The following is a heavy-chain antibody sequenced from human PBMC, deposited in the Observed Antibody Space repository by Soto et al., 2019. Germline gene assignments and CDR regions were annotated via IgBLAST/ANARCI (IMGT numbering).Heavy chain of an antibody. V-gene: IGHV3-7*02. CDR2: INRDGSEK. CDR1: GFPFSSYW. D-gene: IGHD5-18*01. J-gene: IGHJ4*02. CDR3: KSDTAMVPVDY. Sequence: PGGSLRLSCAASGFPFSSYWMSWVRQAPGKGLEWVANINRDGSEKYYVDSVKGRFTISRDNAKNSLYLQMNSLRAEDTAVYYCKSDTAMVPVDYWGQGTLVTVSS.